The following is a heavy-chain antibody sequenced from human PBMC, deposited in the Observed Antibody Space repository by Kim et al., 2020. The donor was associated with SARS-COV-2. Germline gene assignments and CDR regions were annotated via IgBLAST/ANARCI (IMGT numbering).Heavy chain of an antibody. CDR3: AREFRRDGYKGGFDY. J-gene: IGHJ4*02. Sequence: GGSLRLSCAASGFTFSSYSMNWVRQAPGKGLEWVSSISSSSSYIYYADSVKGRFTISRDNAKNSLYLQMNSLRAEDTAVYYCAREFRRDGYKGGFDYWGQGTLVTVSS. CDR2: ISSSSSYI. D-gene: IGHD5-12*01. V-gene: IGHV3-21*01. CDR1: GFTFSSYS.